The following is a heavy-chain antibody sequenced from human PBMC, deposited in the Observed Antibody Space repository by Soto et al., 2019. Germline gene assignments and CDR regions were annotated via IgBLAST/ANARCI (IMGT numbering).Heavy chain of an antibody. D-gene: IGHD3-10*01. CDR3: ARSVTP. J-gene: IGHJ5*02. Sequence: PSETLSLTCAVYGGSFSGYYWTWIRQPPGTGLEWIGEINHSGSASYNPSLKSRVTISVHTSNSQFSLELSSVTAADTAVYYCARSVTPWGQGTLVTVSS. CDR1: GGSFSGYY. CDR2: INHSGSA. V-gene: IGHV4-34*01.